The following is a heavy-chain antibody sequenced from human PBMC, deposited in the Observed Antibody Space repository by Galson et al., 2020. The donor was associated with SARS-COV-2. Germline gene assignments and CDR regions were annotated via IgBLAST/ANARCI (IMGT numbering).Heavy chain of an antibody. V-gene: IGHV4-59*01. Sequence: SETLSLTCTVSDGSISSYFWSWIRQPPGKGLEWLGYIYYSGNTNYNPSLKSRVTLSVDTSKNQFSLRLSSVTAADTAVYYCARDGSDAFDTWGPGTMVTVSS. J-gene: IGHJ3*02. CDR2: IYYSGNT. CDR3: ARDGSDAFDT. D-gene: IGHD6-13*01. CDR1: DGSISSYF.